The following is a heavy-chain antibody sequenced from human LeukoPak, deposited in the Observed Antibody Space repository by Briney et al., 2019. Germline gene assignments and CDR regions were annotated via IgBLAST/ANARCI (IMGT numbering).Heavy chain of an antibody. V-gene: IGHV3-48*01. CDR3: ARSPRIRGVITHFDS. Sequence: GGSLRLSCAASGFIFSTYNMNWVRQAPGKGLEWVSHIYGSSNVIYYADSVKGRFTISRDNAKNSLYLQMNGLRAEDTAVYYCARSPRIRGVITHFDSWGQGTLVTVSS. CDR1: GFIFSTYN. CDR2: IYGSSNVI. D-gene: IGHD3-10*01. J-gene: IGHJ5*01.